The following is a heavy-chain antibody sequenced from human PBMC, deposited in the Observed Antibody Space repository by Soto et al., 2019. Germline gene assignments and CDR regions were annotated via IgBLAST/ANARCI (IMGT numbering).Heavy chain of an antibody. Sequence: EVQLVESGGGLVQPGGSLRLSCAASGFTFSSCSMNWVRQAPGKGLEWVSYISSSSRTTYYADSVKGRFTISRDNAKNSLYLQMNSLRAEDTAVYYCARDDEMGYFDYWGQGTLVTVSS. J-gene: IGHJ4*02. CDR3: ARDDEMGYFDY. D-gene: IGHD3-16*01. CDR2: ISSSSRTT. V-gene: IGHV3-48*01. CDR1: GFTFSSCS.